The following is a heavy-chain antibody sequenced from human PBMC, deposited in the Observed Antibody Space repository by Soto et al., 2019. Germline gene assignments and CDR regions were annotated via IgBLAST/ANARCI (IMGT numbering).Heavy chain of an antibody. Sequence: GGSLRLSCAASGFTFSSYAMSWVRQAPGKGLEWVSAISGSGGSTYYADSVKGRFTISRDNSKNTLYLQMNSLRAEDTAVYYCAKEYERITIFGVVSAPFDYWGQGTLVTVSS. CDR2: ISGSGGST. V-gene: IGHV3-23*01. D-gene: IGHD3-3*01. CDR3: AKEYERITIFGVVSAPFDY. CDR1: GFTFSSYA. J-gene: IGHJ4*02.